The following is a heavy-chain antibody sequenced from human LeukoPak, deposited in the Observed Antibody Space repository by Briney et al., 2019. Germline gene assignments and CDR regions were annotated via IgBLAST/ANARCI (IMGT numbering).Heavy chain of an antibody. CDR2: IYHSGST. J-gene: IGHJ5*02. CDR3: ARGSTTGTTSYFDP. CDR1: GFSISSGYY. D-gene: IGHD1-1*01. V-gene: IGHV4-38-2*02. Sequence: SETLSLTCTVSGFSISSGYYWGWFRQPPGKGLEWIGSIYHSGSTYYNLSFKSRVTISLNTSKNYFSLKLNSETAADTAVYYCARGSTTGTTSYFDPWGQGTLVTASS.